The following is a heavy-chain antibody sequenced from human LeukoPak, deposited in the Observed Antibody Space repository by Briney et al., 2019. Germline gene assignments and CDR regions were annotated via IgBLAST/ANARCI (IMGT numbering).Heavy chain of an antibody. CDR1: GYIFADYY. CDR2: IKPNSGGT. V-gene: IGHV1-2*02. J-gene: IGHJ3*02. D-gene: IGHD2-15*01. CDR3: TSGYCSGGSCYSYFSLGFADAFDI. Sequence: ASVKVSCKASGYIFADYYIHWVRQAPGQGLEWMGWIKPNSGGTRSAQKFQGRVTMTRDTSISTAYMELSRLRSDDTAVYYCTSGYCSGGSCYSYFSLGFADAFDIWGQGTMVTVSS.